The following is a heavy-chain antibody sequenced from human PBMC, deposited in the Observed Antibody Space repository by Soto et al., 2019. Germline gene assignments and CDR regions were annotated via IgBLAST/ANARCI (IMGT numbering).Heavy chain of an antibody. J-gene: IGHJ4*02. CDR2: ISGSGGST. D-gene: IGHD1-26*01. V-gene: IGHV3-23*01. Sequence: GGSLRLSCAASGFTFSSYAMSWVRQAPGKGLEWVSAISGSGGSTYYADSVKGRFTISRDNSKNTLYLQMKSLRAEDTAVYYCAKAQYSGSYQYFDYWGQGTLVTVSS. CDR1: GFTFSSYA. CDR3: AKAQYSGSYQYFDY.